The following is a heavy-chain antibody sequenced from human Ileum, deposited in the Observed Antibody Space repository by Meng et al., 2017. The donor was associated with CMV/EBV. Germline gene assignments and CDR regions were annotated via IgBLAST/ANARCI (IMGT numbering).Heavy chain of an antibody. Sequence: TCSVSCYSIRNPLWWNWVRQSPGKGLEWIGEISHSEDTKFTPSLQSRVTISLDKTNNHFSLRLTSVTAADTGVYFCARSPGFWSFDYWGRGTLVTVSS. D-gene: IGHD2-8*02. J-gene: IGHJ4*02. CDR2: ISHSEDT. CDR3: ARSPGFWSFDY. V-gene: IGHV4-4*01. CDR1: CYSIRNPLW.